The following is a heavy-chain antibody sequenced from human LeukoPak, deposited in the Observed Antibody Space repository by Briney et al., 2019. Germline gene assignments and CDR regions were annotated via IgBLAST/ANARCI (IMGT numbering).Heavy chain of an antibody. CDR2: ISSSGSTI. J-gene: IGHJ3*02. CDR3: ATSIVVVKAGAFEI. CDR1: GFTFSDYY. V-gene: IGHV3-11*01. Sequence: GGSLRLSCAASGFTFSDYYMSWIRQAPGKGLEWVSYISSSGSTIYYADSVKGRFTISRDNAKNSLYLQMNSLRAEDTAVYYCATSIVVVKAGAFEIWGHGTMVTVSS. D-gene: IGHD3-22*01.